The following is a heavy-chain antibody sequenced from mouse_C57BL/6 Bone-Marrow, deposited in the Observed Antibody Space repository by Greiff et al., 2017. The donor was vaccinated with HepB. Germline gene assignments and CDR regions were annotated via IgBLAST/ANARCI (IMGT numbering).Heavy chain of an antibody. Sequence: EVKLVESGGDLVKPGGSLKLSCAASGFTFSSYGMSWVRQTPDKRLEWVATISSGGSYTYYPDSVKGRFTISRDNAKNTLYLQMSSLKSEDTAMYYCARRGTVVGFDYWGQGTTLTVSS. J-gene: IGHJ2*01. V-gene: IGHV5-6*02. CDR2: ISSGGSYT. D-gene: IGHD1-1*01. CDR1: GFTFSSYG. CDR3: ARRGTVVGFDY.